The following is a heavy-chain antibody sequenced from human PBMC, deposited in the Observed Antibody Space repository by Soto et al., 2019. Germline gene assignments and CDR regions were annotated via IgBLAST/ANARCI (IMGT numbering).Heavy chain of an antibody. J-gene: IGHJ4*02. Sequence: PGGSLRLSCAASGFTFSSFWMDWVRQAPGKGLEWVANINPDGIEKHYVDSVKGRFTISRDNAKNSLYLQMSSLTAGDSALYYCSRSLDSWGQGTRVTVSS. CDR1: GFTFSSFW. V-gene: IGHV3-7*01. CDR3: SRSLDS. CDR2: INPDGIEK.